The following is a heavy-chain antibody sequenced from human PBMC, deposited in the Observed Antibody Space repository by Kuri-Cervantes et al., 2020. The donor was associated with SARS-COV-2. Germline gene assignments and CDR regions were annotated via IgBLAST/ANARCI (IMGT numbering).Heavy chain of an antibody. CDR3: ARDLSYSSPEYDYGMDV. V-gene: IGHV1-18*01. J-gene: IGHJ6*02. CDR1: GYTFTSHG. CDR2: ISTYNDNT. D-gene: IGHD6-13*01. Sequence: ASVKVSCKASGYTFTSHGIAWVRQAPGQGLEWMGWISTYNDNTNYAQNLQGRVSMTTDTSTSTAYMELRSLRSDDTGVYYCARDLSYSSPEYDYGMDVWGQGTTVTVSS.